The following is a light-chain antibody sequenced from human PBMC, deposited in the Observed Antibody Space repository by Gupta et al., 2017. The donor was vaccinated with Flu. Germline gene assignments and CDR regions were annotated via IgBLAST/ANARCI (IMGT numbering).Light chain of an antibody. CDR1: ISDVGSYNY. J-gene: IGLJ3*02. V-gene: IGLV2-23*02. CDR2: EVS. Sequence: QSALTQPASVSGSPGQSITISCTGTISDVGSYNYVSWYQQHPGKAPKLMIYEVSKCTSGVASRFSGSKAGNTASLTISGLQAEDEADYYCCSDAGSSTWVFGGGTKLTVL. CDR3: CSDAGSSTWV.